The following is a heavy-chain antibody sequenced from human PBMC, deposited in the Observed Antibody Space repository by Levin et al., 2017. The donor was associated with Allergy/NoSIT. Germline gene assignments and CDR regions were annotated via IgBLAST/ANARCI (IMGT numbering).Heavy chain of an antibody. J-gene: IGHJ5*02. CDR3: ARESPRRGVSGSNWFDP. D-gene: IGHD6-25*01. V-gene: IGHV3-66*02. Sequence: HAGGSLRLSCAASGFTVSSNYMSWVRQAPGKGLEWVSVIYSGGSTYYADSVKGRFTISRDNSKNTLYLQMNSLRAEDTAVYYCARESPRRGVSGSNWFDPWGQGTLVTVSS. CDR1: GFTVSSNY. CDR2: IYSGGST.